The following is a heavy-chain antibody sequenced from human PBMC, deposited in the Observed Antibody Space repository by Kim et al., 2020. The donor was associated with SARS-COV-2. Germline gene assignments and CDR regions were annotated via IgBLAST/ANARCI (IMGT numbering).Heavy chain of an antibody. CDR3: ARLIKKPKTSMITFGGVIGPFDY. D-gene: IGHD3-16*02. CDR1: GGSISSSSYY. CDR2: IYYSGST. J-gene: IGHJ4*02. V-gene: IGHV4-39*01. Sequence: SETLSLTCTVSGGSISSSSYYWGWIRQPPGKGLEWIGSIYYSGSTYYNPSLKSRVTISVDTSKNQFSLKLSSVTAADTAVYYCARLIKKPKTSMITFGGVIGPFDYWGQGTLVTVSS.